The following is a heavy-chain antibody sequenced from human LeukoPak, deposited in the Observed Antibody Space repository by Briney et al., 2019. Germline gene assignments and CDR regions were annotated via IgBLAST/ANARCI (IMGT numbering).Heavy chain of an antibody. D-gene: IGHD2-8*01. Sequence: GRSLRLSCAASGFTFSSYRTNWVRQAPGKGLEWVSDISCSGSTIYYADSVKGRYTISRDNANNLLYLQMNSLRAEDTAVYYCARDGYYTNGVCYSSPPQFDYWGQGTLVTVSS. CDR2: ISCSGSTI. V-gene: IGHV3-48*04. CDR1: GFTFSSYR. J-gene: IGHJ4*02. CDR3: ARDGYYTNGVCYSSPPQFDY.